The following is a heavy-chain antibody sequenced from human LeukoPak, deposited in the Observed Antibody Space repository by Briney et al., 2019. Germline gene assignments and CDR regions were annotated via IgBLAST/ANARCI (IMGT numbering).Heavy chain of an antibody. CDR2: MNSNSGNT. CDR1: GGTFSSYA. D-gene: IGHD3-10*01. V-gene: IGHV1-8*02. CDR3: ARAGAGRTGYGSGSYYRGSHYYYYYGMDV. Sequence: ASVKVSCKASGGTFSSYAISWVRQATGQGLEWMGWMNSNSGNTGYAQKFQGRVTMTRNTSISTAYMELSSLRSEDTAVYYCARAGAGRTGYGSGSYYRGSHYYYYYGMDVWGQGTTVTVSS. J-gene: IGHJ6*02.